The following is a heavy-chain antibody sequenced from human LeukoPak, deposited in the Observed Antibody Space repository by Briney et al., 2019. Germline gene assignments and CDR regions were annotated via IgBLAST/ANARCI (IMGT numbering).Heavy chain of an antibody. CDR3: ARESHYDILTGYYWVAGMDV. D-gene: IGHD3-9*01. V-gene: IGHV4-31*03. Sequence: SETLSLTCTVSGGSISSGGYYWSWIRQHPGKGLEWIGYIYYSGSTYYNPSLKSRVTISVDTSKNQFSLKLSSVTAADMAVYYCARESHYDILTGYYWVAGMDVWGKGTTVTVSS. CDR2: IYYSGST. CDR1: GGSISSGGYY. J-gene: IGHJ6*04.